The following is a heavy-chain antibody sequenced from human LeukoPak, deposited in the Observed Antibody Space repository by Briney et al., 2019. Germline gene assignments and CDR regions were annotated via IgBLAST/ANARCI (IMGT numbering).Heavy chain of an antibody. CDR3: AKRRIAVAGSYYFDY. Sequence: GGSLRLSCAASGFTFSDYYMSWIRQAPGKGLGWVSAISGSGGSTYYADSVKGRFTISRDNSKNTLYLQMNSLRAEDTAVYYCAKRRIAVAGSYYFDYWGQGTLVTVSS. CDR1: GFTFSDYY. V-gene: IGHV3-23*01. CDR2: ISGSGGST. D-gene: IGHD6-19*01. J-gene: IGHJ4*02.